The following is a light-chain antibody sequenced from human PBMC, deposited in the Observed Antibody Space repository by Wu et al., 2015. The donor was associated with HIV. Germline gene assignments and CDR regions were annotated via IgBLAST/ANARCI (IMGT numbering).Light chain of an antibody. CDR1: QSISNY. Sequence: DIQMTQSPSSLSASVGDRVTITCRASQSISNYLNWYQQKPGKAPKVLIYAAFNLQSGVPSRFSGSGSGTDFTLTITSLQPEDVATYYCQKYNTAPWTFGQGTKVEMK. J-gene: IGKJ1*01. V-gene: IGKV1-39*01. CDR3: QKYNTAPWT. CDR2: AAF.